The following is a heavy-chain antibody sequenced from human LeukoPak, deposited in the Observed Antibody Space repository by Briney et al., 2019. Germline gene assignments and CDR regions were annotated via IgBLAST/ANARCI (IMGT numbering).Heavy chain of an antibody. CDR1: GYSFTSYW. J-gene: IGHJ6*02. V-gene: IGHV5-10-1*01. D-gene: IGHD2-15*01. CDR2: IDPGDSYT. Sequence: GGSLRLSCKGSGYSFTSYWISWVRQMPGKGLEWMGRIDPGDSYTNYSPSFQGHVTISADKSISTAYLQWSSLKASDTAMYYCARKVVVAANYYGMDVWGQGTTVTVSS. CDR3: ARKVVVAANYYGMDV.